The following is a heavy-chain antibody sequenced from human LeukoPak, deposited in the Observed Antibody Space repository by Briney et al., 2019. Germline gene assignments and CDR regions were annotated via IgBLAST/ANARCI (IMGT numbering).Heavy chain of an antibody. D-gene: IGHD2-2*01. CDR3: ARVGRDCSSINCYWADWFDP. Sequence: ASVKVSCKASGYTFSSYGITWVREAPGQGPEWMGWISGSTGSTHYAQTVQGRVTKTTDTSTGTAYMELRSLRSDDTAVYYCARVGRDCSSINCYWADWFDPWGQGTLVIVSS. CDR1: GYTFSSYG. CDR2: ISGSTGST. J-gene: IGHJ5*02. V-gene: IGHV1-18*01.